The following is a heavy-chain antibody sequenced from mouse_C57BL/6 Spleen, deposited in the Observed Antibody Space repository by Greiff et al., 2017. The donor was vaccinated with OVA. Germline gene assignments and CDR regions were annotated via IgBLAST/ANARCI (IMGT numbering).Heavy chain of an antibody. CDR1: GYSITSGYD. V-gene: IGHV3-1*01. Sequence: EVQLVESGPGMVKPSQSLSLTCTVTGYSITSGYDWHWIRHFPGNKLEWMGYISYSGSTNYNQSLKSRISITHDTSKNHFFLKLNSVTTEDTATYYCARSGMGSFDYWGQGTTLTVSS. CDR3: ARSGMGSFDY. J-gene: IGHJ2*01. CDR2: ISYSGST. D-gene: IGHD2-3*01.